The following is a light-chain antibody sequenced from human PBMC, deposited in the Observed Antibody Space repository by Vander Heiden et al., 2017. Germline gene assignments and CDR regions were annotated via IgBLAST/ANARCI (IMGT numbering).Light chain of an antibody. J-gene: IGKJ4*01. V-gene: IGKV3-20*01. CDR1: QSVTNRY. Sequence: EFVLTQSPGTLSLSPGERGTLSCRASQSVTNRYLAWYQHKPGQAPRLLIYGASNRAPGIPDRFSGSGSGTDFTLTISGLDPEDFAVYYCQQYGNSPAVTFGGGTRVENK. CDR3: QQYGNSPAVT. CDR2: GAS.